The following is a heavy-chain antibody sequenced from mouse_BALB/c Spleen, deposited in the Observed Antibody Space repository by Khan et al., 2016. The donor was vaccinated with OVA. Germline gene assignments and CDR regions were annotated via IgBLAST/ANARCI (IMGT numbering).Heavy chain of an antibody. J-gene: IGHJ4*01. D-gene: IGHD2-14*01. CDR1: GYTFTTAG. CDR2: INTHSGVP. CDR3: ARGWAAYYRNDGGAMEY. V-gene: IGHV9-4*02. Sequence: QIQLVQSGPELKKPGETVRISCKASGYTFTTAGIQWVQKMPGKGLKWIGWINTHSGVPKYAEDFKGRFAFSLEISVNTAYLQITNLKNEETATYCCARGWAAYYRNDGGAMEYWGQGTSVTVSS.